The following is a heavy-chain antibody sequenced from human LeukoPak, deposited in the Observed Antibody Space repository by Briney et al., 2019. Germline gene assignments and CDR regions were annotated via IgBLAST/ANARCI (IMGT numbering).Heavy chain of an antibody. CDR3: ARQPYTIGAYYFDY. J-gene: IGHJ4*02. V-gene: IGHV4-59*08. D-gene: IGHD1-26*01. Sequence: PPETLSLTCIVSGDSISSYYWSWIRQPPGKGLEWMGYIFHSGNTNYNPSLKSRVTMSIDTSKNQFSLRLSSVTAADTAVYYCARQPYTIGAYYFDYWGPGTLVSVSS. CDR1: GDSISSYY. CDR2: IFHSGNT.